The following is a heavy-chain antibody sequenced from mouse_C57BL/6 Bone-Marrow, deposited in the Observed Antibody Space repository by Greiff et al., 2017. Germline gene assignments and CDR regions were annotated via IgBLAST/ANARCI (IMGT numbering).Heavy chain of an antibody. CDR1: GFNIKDDY. Sequence: AQLQQSGAELVRPGASVKLSCTASGFNIKDDYMHWVKQRPEQGLEWIGWIDPENGDTEYASKFQGKATITADTSSNTAYLQLSSLTSEDTAVYYCTLYYGNSYAMDYWGQGASVTVSS. CDR3: TLYYGNSYAMDY. J-gene: IGHJ4*01. CDR2: IDPENGDT. D-gene: IGHD2-1*01. V-gene: IGHV14-4*01.